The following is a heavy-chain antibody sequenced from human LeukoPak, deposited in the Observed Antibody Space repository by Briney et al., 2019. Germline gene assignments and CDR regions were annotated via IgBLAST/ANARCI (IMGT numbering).Heavy chain of an antibody. CDR2: ISGSGGST. CDR3: AKVPHYGDYVI. D-gene: IGHD4-17*01. Sequence: GGSLRLSCAASGFTFSSYAMTRVRQAPGKGLEWVSAISGSGGSTYYADSVKGRFTISRDKSKNTLYLQMNSLRAEDTAVYYCAKVPHYGDYVIWGQGTMVTVSS. V-gene: IGHV3-23*01. CDR1: GFTFSSYA. J-gene: IGHJ3*02.